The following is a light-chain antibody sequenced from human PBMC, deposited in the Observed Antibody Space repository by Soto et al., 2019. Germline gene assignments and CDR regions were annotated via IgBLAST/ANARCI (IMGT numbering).Light chain of an antibody. Sequence: EMVLTKSPGTLSFSPGARATLSFRASQSVSSSYLAWDQQKPGQSPRILIYGASSRATGIPDRFSGSGSGTDFTLTIRRLAPEDCAVYYCQQYGSSPLTFGGGTKVEIK. J-gene: IGKJ4*01. CDR2: GAS. CDR1: QSVSSSY. V-gene: IGKV3-20*01. CDR3: QQYGSSPLT.